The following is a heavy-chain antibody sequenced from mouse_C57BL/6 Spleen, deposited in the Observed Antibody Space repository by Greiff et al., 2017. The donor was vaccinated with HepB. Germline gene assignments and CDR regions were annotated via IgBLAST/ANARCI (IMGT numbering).Heavy chain of an antibody. Sequence: VQLQQSGPVLVKPGASVKMSCKASGYTFTDYYMNWVKQSHGKSLEWIGVINPYNGGTSYNQKFKGKATLTVDKSSSTAYMELNSLTSEDSAVYYWARGGPRNYYFDYGGKGPTLTFSS. V-gene: IGHV1-19*01. J-gene: IGHJ2*01. CDR3: ARGGPRNYYFDY. CDR2: INPYNGGT. CDR1: GYTFTDYY.